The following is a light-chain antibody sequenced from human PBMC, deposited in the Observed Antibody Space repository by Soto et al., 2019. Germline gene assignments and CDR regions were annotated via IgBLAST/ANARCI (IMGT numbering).Light chain of an antibody. CDR1: SFNVGGNT. Sequence: SVLTQPPSASGTPGQRVTISFSGSSFNVGGNTVNWYQQVTGTAPKLLINSNNQRPSGVPDRFSGSKSGTSASLAISGLQSEDEADYYCAAWDDSLNGVVFGGGTK. CDR3: AAWDDSLNGVV. V-gene: IGLV1-44*01. CDR2: SNN. J-gene: IGLJ2*01.